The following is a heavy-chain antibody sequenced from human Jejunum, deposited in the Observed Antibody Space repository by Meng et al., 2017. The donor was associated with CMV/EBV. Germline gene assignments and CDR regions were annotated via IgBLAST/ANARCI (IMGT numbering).Heavy chain of an antibody. CDR1: GFTCSSHS. CDR2: IYYSGKT. Sequence: SGFTCSSHSMSWVRQAPGKGLEWIGYIYYSGKTNYNSSLKSRVTISVDTSKNQFFLKLRSVTAADTAVYFCARDGVGSTGWFDLDYWGRGTLVTVSS. V-gene: IGHV4-59*11. J-gene: IGHJ4*02. CDR3: ARDGVGSTGWFDLDY. D-gene: IGHD6-19*01.